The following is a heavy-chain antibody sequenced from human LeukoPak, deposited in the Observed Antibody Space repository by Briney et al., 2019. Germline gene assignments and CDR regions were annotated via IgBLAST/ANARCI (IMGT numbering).Heavy chain of an antibody. D-gene: IGHD2-2*01. Sequence: SETLSLTCAVYGGSFSGYYWSWIRQPPGEGLEWIGEINHSGSTNYNPSLKSRVTISVDTSKNQFSLKLSSVAAADTAVYYCARGGTVVVPAARYYYYYMDVWGKGTTVTVSS. J-gene: IGHJ6*03. CDR1: GGSFSGYY. CDR3: ARGGTVVVPAARYYYYYMDV. CDR2: INHSGST. V-gene: IGHV4-34*01.